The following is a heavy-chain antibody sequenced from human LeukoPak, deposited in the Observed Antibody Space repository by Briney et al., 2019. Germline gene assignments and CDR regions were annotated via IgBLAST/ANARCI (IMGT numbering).Heavy chain of an antibody. CDR1: GFTFRTYW. Sequence: PGGSLRLSCAASGFTFRTYWMHWVSQVPGKGLVWVSRINGDGSTTTYADSVKGRFTISRDNAKNTLYLQMNSLRAEDTAVYYCARDRSYSLENWGQGTLVTVSS. V-gene: IGHV3-74*01. CDR3: ARDRSYSLEN. D-gene: IGHD1-26*01. CDR2: INGDGSTT. J-gene: IGHJ4*02.